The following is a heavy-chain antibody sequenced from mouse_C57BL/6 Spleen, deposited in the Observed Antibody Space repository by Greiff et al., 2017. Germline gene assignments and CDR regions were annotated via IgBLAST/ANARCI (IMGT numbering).Heavy chain of an antibody. J-gene: IGHJ2*01. CDR3: ARAGGNYVYFDY. CDR1: GYSITSGYD. D-gene: IGHD2-1*01. CDR2: ISYSGST. Sequence: EVQLVESGPGMVKPSQSLSLTCTVTGYSITSGYDWHWIRHFPGNKLEWMGYISYSGSTNYNPSLKSRISITHDTSKNHFVLKLNSVTTEDTATYYCARAGGNYVYFDYWGQGTTLTVSS. V-gene: IGHV3-1*01.